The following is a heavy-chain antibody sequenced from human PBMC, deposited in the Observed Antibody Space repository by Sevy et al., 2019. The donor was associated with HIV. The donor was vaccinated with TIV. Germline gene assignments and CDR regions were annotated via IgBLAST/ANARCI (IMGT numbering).Heavy chain of an antibody. J-gene: IGHJ4*01. V-gene: IGHV3-21*01. D-gene: IGHD2-2*01. CDR1: GFTFSTYT. CDR3: ARDGGCTSTSCLLYFDY. Sequence: EGSLRLSCAVSGFTFSTYTMNWVRQAPGKGLEWVSSISGFSSYIYYANSVKGRFTISRDNAKNSLYLQMNSLRAEDTAVYYCARDGGCTSTSCLLYFDYWGQGTLVTVSS. CDR2: ISGFSSYI.